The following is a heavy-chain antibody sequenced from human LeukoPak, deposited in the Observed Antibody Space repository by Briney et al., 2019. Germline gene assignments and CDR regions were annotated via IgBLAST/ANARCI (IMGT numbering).Heavy chain of an antibody. CDR2: IYYSGST. J-gene: IGHJ6*03. Sequence: PSETLSLTCTVSGGSISSHYWSWLRQPPGKGLEWIGYIYYSGSTNYNPSLKSRVTISVGTSRNQFSLKLSSVTAADSAVYYCARRTGYLNYYYYYYMDVWGNGTTVTVSS. CDR3: ARRTGYLNYYYYYYMDV. CDR1: GGSISSHY. V-gene: IGHV4-59*11. D-gene: IGHD3/OR15-3a*01.